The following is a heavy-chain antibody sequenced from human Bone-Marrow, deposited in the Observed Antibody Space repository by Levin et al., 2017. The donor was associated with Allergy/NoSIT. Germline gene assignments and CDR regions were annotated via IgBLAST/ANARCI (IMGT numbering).Heavy chain of an antibody. CDR3: ARAVVAAVSDF. D-gene: IGHD2-15*01. Sequence: PGGSLRLSCAASGFSFRSHEMNWIRQAPGKALEWVSFISGSGSLIYYADSVKGRFTISRDNAKNSLHLQMNSLRADDTAVYYCARAVVAAVSDFWGQGTLVTVSS. CDR2: ISGSGSLI. V-gene: IGHV3-48*03. J-gene: IGHJ4*02. CDR1: GFSFRSHE.